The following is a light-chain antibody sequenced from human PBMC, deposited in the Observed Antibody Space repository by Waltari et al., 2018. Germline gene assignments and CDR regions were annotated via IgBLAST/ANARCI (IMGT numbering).Light chain of an antibody. CDR3: QQSYSTLPFT. V-gene: IGKV1-39*01. CDR2: AAS. CDR1: QSLSNY. Sequence: DIQMTQSPSSLSASVADRVTITCRASQSLSNYLNWYQQKPGEAPKLLIYAASSLQSGVPSRFSGSGSGTDFALTISSLQPGDLATYYGQQSYSTLPFTFGPGTKVDIK. J-gene: IGKJ3*01.